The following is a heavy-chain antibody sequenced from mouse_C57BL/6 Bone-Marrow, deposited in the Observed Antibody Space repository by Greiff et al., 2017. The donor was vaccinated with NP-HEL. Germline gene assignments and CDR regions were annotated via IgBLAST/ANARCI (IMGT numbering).Heavy chain of an antibody. Sequence: VKLMESGPELVKPGASVKISCKASGYAFSSSWMNWVKQRPGKGLEWIGRIYPGDGDTNYNGKFKGKATLTADKSSSTAYMQLSSLTSEDSAVYFCARSGTTVVAPFAYWGQGTLVTVSA. CDR1: GYAFSSSW. CDR2: IYPGDGDT. D-gene: IGHD1-1*01. J-gene: IGHJ3*01. V-gene: IGHV1-82*01. CDR3: ARSGTTVVAPFAY.